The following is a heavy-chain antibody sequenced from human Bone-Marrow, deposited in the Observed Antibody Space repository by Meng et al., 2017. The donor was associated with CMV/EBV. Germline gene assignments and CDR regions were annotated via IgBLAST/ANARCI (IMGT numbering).Heavy chain of an antibody. V-gene: IGHV1-2*02. CDR3: ARDEGGFVVVPAAMQYYYGMDV. D-gene: IGHD2-2*01. CDR2: INPNSGGT. CDR1: GYTFTGYY. Sequence: ASVKVSCKASGYTFTGYYMHWVRQAPGQGLEWMGWINPNSGGTNYAQKFQGRVTMTRDTSISTAYMELSRLRSDDTAVYYCARDEGGFVVVPAAMQYYYGMDVWGQGTTVTVSS. J-gene: IGHJ6*02.